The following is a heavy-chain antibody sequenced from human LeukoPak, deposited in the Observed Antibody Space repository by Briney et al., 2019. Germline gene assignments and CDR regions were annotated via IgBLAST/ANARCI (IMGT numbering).Heavy chain of an antibody. CDR2: ISYDGSNK. CDR1: GFTFSNYG. CDR3: AKEARLLWFGDRLEN. Sequence: GRSLRLSCAAPGFTFSNYGMHWVRQAPGKGLEWVAVISYDGSNKYYADSVKGRFTISRDNSKNTLYLQMNSLRAEDTAVYSCAKEARLLWFGDRLENWGQGTLVTVSS. J-gene: IGHJ4*02. V-gene: IGHV3-30*18. D-gene: IGHD3-10*01.